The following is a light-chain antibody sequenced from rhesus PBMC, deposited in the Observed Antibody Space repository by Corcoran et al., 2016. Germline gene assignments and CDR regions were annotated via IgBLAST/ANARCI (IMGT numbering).Light chain of an antibody. CDR3: RQYSSSPLT. CDR2: KAS. V-gene: IGKV1-22*01. Sequence: DIQMTQSPSSLSASVGDTVTITCRASQSISSWLDWYQQKPGKAPKLLIYKASSLQSGVPSRFSGSGSGTDFTLTISSLQPEDFATYYCRQYSSSPLTFGGGTKVEIK. CDR1: QSISSW. J-gene: IGKJ4*01.